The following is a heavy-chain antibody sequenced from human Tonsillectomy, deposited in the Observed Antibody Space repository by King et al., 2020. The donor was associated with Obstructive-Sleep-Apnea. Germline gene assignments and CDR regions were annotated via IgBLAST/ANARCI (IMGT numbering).Heavy chain of an antibody. Sequence: VQLQESGPGLVKPSETLSLICTVSGGCIGGYCWGGIREPPGKGLEWIWYFCYSEDHNYHPSLARRGTISVDTSKSQISLKLNSVTAADTAIYYCTRDRHKGYDYWGQGTLVTVSS. V-gene: IGHV4-59*01. D-gene: IGHD3-22*01. CDR3: TRDRHKGYDY. CDR1: GGCIGGYC. CDR2: FCYSEDH. J-gene: IGHJ4*02.